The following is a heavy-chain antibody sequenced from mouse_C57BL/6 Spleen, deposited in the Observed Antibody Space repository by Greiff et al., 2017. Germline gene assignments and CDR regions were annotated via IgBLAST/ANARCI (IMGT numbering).Heavy chain of an antibody. Sequence: VQLQQPGAELVKPGASVKLSCKASGYTFTSYWMQWVKQRPGQGLEWIGEIDPSDSYTNYNQKFKGKATLTVDTSSSTAYMQLSSLPSEDSAVYYGARAGGQHHWYFDVWGTGTTVTVSS. V-gene: IGHV1-50*01. CDR1: GYTFTSYW. CDR2: IDPSDSYT. CDR3: ARAGGQHHWYFDV. D-gene: IGHD3-3*01. J-gene: IGHJ1*03.